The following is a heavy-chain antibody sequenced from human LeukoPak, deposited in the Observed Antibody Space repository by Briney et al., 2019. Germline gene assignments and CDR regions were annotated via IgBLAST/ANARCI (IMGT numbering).Heavy chain of an antibody. D-gene: IGHD6-19*01. V-gene: IGHV3-23*01. Sequence: GGSLRLSCAASGFTFSSYAMSWVRQAPGKGLEWVSAISGSGGSTYYADSVKGRFTISRDNSKNTLYLQMNSLRAEDSAVYYCAKVKVAGNHFDYWGQGTLVTVSS. CDR3: AKVKVAGNHFDY. J-gene: IGHJ4*02. CDR2: ISGSGGST. CDR1: GFTFSSYA.